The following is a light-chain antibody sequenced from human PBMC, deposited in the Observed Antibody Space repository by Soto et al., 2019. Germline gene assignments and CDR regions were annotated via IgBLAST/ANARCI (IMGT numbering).Light chain of an antibody. CDR2: EVS. J-gene: IGLJ1*01. CDR3: CSYAGSSTYV. CDR1: SSDVGSYNL. V-gene: IGLV2-23*02. Sequence: QSVRTQPASVSGSPGQSITISCTGTSSDVGSYNLVSWYQQHPGKAPKLMIYEVSKRPSGVSNRFSGSKSGNTASLTISGLQAEDEADYHCCSYAGSSTYVFGTGTKVTVL.